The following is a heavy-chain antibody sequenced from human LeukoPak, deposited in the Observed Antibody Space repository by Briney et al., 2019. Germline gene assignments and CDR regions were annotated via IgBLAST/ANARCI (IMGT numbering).Heavy chain of an antibody. Sequence: SETLSLTCTVSGGSISSYYWSWIRQPPGKGLEWIGYIYYSGSTSYKLSLKSRVTISVDTSKNQFSLKLRSVTAADTAVYYCARETSQKGAHYMDVWGKGTTVTISS. CDR1: GGSISSYY. V-gene: IGHV4-59*01. CDR2: IYYSGST. CDR3: ARETSQKGAHYMDV. D-gene: IGHD3-16*01. J-gene: IGHJ6*03.